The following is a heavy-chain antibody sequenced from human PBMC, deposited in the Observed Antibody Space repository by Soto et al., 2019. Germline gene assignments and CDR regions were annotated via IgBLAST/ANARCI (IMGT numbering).Heavy chain of an antibody. V-gene: IGHV1-58*01. CDR2: IVVGSGNT. Sequence: SVKVYCKASGFTFTSSAVQWVRQARGQRLEWIGWIVVGSGNTNYAQKFQERVTITRDMSTSTAYMELSSLRSEDTAVYYCAAVREGTGMGDDAFYIRGQGTIVTGSS. CDR1: GFTFTSSA. D-gene: IGHD5-18*01. CDR3: AAVREGTGMGDDAFYI. J-gene: IGHJ3*02.